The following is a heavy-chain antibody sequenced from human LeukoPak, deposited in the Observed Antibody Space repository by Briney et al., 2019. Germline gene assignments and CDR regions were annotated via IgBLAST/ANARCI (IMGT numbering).Heavy chain of an antibody. D-gene: IGHD1-26*01. V-gene: IGHV1-24*01. CDR3: ATESRELYYFDY. CDR1: GYTLTELS. CDR2: FDPEDGET. Sequence: ASVKVCCKVSGYTLTELSMHWVRQAPGKGVEWMGGFDPEDGETIYAQKFQGRVTMTEDTSTDTAYMELSSLRSEDTAVYYCATESRELYYFDYWGQGTLVTVSS. J-gene: IGHJ4*02.